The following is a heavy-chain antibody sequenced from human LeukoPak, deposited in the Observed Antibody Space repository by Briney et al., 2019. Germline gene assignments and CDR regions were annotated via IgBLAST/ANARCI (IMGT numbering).Heavy chain of an antibody. CDR1: EFSFSTYW. J-gene: IGHJ4*02. V-gene: IGHV3-7*01. D-gene: IGHD6-19*01. CDR2: IKGDGSEK. Sequence: GGSLRLSCAASEFSFSTYWMTWVRQAPGKGLEWVANIKGDGSEKNHLDSVKGRLTISRDNAKNSLYLHMNSLRAEDTAVYYCAKDHKSGCYDYWGPGTLVTVSS. CDR3: AKDHKSGCYDY.